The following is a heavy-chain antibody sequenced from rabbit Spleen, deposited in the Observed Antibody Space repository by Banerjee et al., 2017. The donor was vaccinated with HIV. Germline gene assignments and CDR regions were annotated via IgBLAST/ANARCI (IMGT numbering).Heavy chain of an antibody. CDR3: ARDSGSSFSSYGMDL. CDR1: GVSFSSNNY. J-gene: IGHJ6*01. Sequence: QSLEESGGDLVKPGASLTLTCTASGVSFSSNNYMCWVRQAPGKGLEWIACMDTGSSGFTYFASWAKVRFTISKTSSTTVTLQMTSLTAADTATYFCARDSGSSFSSYGMDLWGPGTLVTVS. D-gene: IGHD8-1*01. CDR2: MDTGSSGFT. V-gene: IGHV1S40*01.